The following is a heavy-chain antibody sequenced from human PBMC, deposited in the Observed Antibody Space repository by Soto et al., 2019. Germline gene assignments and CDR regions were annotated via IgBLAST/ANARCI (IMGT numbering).Heavy chain of an antibody. D-gene: IGHD4-17*01. CDR1: GFTFSSYD. CDR2: IGTAGDT. CDR3: ARSTVTGYYGMDV. V-gene: IGHV3-13*01. J-gene: IGHJ6*04. Sequence: EVQLVESGGGLVQPGGSLRLSCAASGFTFSSYDMHWDRQATGKGLEWVSAIGTAGDTYYPGSVKGRFTISRENAKNSLYLQMNSLRAGVTAVYYSARSTVTGYYGMDVWGEGTTVTVSS.